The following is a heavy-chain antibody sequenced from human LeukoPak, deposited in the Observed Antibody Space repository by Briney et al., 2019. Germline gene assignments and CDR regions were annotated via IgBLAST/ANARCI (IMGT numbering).Heavy chain of an antibody. D-gene: IGHD6-6*01. Sequence: ASVKVSCKASGYTFTNYYMHWVRQAPGQGLEWMGIINPSDGKTSYAQKFQGRVTMTRDTSTSTAYMELSSLTSEDTAVFYCARSNGPIAARPGAPINYYYYYMDVWGKGTTVTVSS. V-gene: IGHV1-46*01. CDR2: INPSDGKT. CDR1: GYTFTNYY. J-gene: IGHJ6*03. CDR3: ARSNGPIAARPGAPINYYYYYMDV.